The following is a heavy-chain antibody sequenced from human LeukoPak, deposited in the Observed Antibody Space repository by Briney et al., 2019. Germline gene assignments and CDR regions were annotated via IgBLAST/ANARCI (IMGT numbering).Heavy chain of an antibody. D-gene: IGHD6-13*01. J-gene: IGHJ5*02. CDR3: AGGIAAAGFFTYNWFDP. CDR2: IYYSGST. Sequence: SSETLSLTCAVYGGSFSSYYWSWIRQPPGKGLEWIGYIYYSGSTNYNPSLKSRVTISVDTSKNQFSLKLSSVTAADTAVYYCAGGIAAAGFFTYNWFDPWGQGTLVTVSS. V-gene: IGHV4-59*01. CDR1: GGSFSSYY.